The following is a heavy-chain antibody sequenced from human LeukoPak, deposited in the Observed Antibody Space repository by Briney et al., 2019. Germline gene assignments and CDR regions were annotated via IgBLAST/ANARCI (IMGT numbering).Heavy chain of an antibody. Sequence: PSETLSLTSTVSGGSLSSYYWSWIRQPPGKGLEWIGYIYYSGSTNYNPSLKSRVTISVDTSKNQFSLKLSSVTAADTAVYYCARGSWGFGELYYGMDVWGQGTTVTVSS. CDR1: GGSLSSYY. CDR2: IYYSGST. D-gene: IGHD3-10*01. V-gene: IGHV4-59*01. CDR3: ARGSWGFGELYYGMDV. J-gene: IGHJ6*02.